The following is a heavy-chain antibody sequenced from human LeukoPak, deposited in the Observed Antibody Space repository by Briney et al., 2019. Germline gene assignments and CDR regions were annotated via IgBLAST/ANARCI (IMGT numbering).Heavy chain of an antibody. CDR2: ISAYNGNT. CDR3: ARSLEMATIDGGTS. Sequence: APGXXXXXMGWISAYNGNTNYAQKFQGRVTMTRDTSTSTVYMELSSLRSEDTAVYYCARSLEMATIDGGTSWGQGTLVTVSS. V-gene: IGHV1-18*01. D-gene: IGHD5-24*01. J-gene: IGHJ4*02.